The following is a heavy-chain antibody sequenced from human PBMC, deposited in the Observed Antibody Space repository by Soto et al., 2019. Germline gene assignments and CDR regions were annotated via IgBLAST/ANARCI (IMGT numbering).Heavy chain of an antibody. CDR2: IWYDGSNK. CDR1: GFTFSSYG. V-gene: IGHV3-33*01. Sequence: ESGGGVVQPGRSLRLSCAASGFTFSSYGMHWVRQAPGKGLEWVAVIWYDGSNKYYADSVKGRFTISRDNSKNTLYLQMNSLRAEDTAVYYCAREYYDSSGATGFDYWGQGTLVTVSS. J-gene: IGHJ4*02. D-gene: IGHD3-22*01. CDR3: AREYYDSSGATGFDY.